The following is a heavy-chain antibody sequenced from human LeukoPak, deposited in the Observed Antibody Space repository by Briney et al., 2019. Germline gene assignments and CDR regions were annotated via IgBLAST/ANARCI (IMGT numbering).Heavy chain of an antibody. CDR3: GKTTVGYSSGQKPAWPVDF. Sequence: GGSLRLSCEASGFTFGSHAMYWVRQAPGKGLEWVAGIFGSGGSPHYADSVKGRFTISRDNPWNTVYLQINSLRDDDTAVYYCGKTTVGYSSGQKPAWPVDFWGQGTLVTVSS. CDR2: IFGSGGSP. D-gene: IGHD5-18*01. V-gene: IGHV3-23*01. J-gene: IGHJ4*02. CDR1: GFTFGSHA.